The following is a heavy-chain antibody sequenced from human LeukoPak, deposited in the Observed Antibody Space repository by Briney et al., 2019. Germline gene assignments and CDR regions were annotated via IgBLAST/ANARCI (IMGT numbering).Heavy chain of an antibody. J-gene: IGHJ4*02. CDR3: ARVGAYCTSASCLDY. CDR2: ISAYNGNT. CDR1: GYTFTNYG. Sequence: ASVKVSCKASGYTFTNYGISWVRQAPGQGLEWMGWISAYNGNTNYAQKLQGRVTMTTDTSTSTAYMELRSLTSDDTAVYYCARVGAYCTSASCLDYWGQGTLVTVSS. V-gene: IGHV1-18*01. D-gene: IGHD2-2*01.